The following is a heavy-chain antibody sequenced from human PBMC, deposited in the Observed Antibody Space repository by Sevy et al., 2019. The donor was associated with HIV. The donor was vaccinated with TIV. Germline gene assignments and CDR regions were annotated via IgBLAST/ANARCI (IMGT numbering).Heavy chain of an antibody. D-gene: IGHD6-19*01. CDR1: GFSFSYYG. CDR3: AKDMSHRAVAATGGADFDY. Sequence: GGSLRLSCIGSGFSFSYYGIHWVRQAPGKGLDWVALISHDGINEYYADSVKGRFTISRDNSKKSLYLQMTSLRPEDTAFYYCAKDMSHRAVAATGGADFDYWGQGTLVTVSS. CDR2: ISHDGINE. V-gene: IGHV3-30*18. J-gene: IGHJ4*02.